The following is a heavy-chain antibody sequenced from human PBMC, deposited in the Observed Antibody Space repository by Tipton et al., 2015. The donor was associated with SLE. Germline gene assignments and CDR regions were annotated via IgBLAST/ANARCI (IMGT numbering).Heavy chain of an antibody. CDR2: VYYSGNT. CDR1: GDSINSNKW. CDR3: ARGGYDFWSGPGNY. Sequence: TLSLTCTISGDSINSNKWWSWVRQPPGKGLEWIAIVYYSGNTYYNPSLKSPVTISMDTSKNQFSLKLSSVTAADTAVYYCARGGYDFWSGPGNYWGQGTLVTVSS. J-gene: IGHJ4*02. V-gene: IGHV4-4*02. D-gene: IGHD3-3*01.